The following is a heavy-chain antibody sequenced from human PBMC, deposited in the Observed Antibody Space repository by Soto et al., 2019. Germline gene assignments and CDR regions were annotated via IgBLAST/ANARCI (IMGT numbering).Heavy chain of an antibody. CDR1: GFTFSSYG. D-gene: IGHD7-27*01. CDR3: ARDSSSGEGFDF. Sequence: QVQLVESGGGVVQPGRSLRLSCAASGFTFSSYGMHWVRQAPGKGLEWMAVIWCDGNSKDYGDSVRGRFTVSRDNSKNTLYLQMDSLRAEDTAVYYCARDSSSGEGFDFWGQGTRVTVSS. CDR2: IWCDGNSK. J-gene: IGHJ4*02. V-gene: IGHV3-33*01.